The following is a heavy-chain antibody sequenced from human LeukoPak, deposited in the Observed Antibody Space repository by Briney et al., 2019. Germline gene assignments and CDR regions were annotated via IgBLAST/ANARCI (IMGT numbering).Heavy chain of an antibody. J-gene: IGHJ4*02. CDR3: ARRISIAGRGDLAH. D-gene: IGHD6-6*01. Sequence: GESLKISCKGSGYSFSSYWIAWVRQMPGKGLEWMGIIYPGDSDTRYSPSFQGQVTISADKSISTAYLQWSSLKASDAAMYYCARRISIAGRGDLAHWGQGTLVTVSS. CDR1: GYSFSSYW. CDR2: IYPGDSDT. V-gene: IGHV5-51*01.